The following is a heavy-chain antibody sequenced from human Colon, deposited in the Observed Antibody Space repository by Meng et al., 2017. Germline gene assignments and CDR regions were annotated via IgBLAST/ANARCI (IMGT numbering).Heavy chain of an antibody. CDR2: ISSSGSYM. J-gene: IGHJ4*02. V-gene: IGHV3-21*01. D-gene: IGHD5-24*01. Sequence: GESLKISCAASGFTFSTYSMNWVRQAPGKGLEWVSYISSSGSYMYYADSLKGRSTISRDNAKNSLCLQMNSLRAEDTAVYHCARNRDGYNYDYHFDYWGQGTLVTVSS. CDR3: ARNRDGYNYDYHFDY. CDR1: GFTFSTYS.